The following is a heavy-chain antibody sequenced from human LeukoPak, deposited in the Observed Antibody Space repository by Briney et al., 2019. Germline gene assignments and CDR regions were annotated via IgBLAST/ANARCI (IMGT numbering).Heavy chain of an antibody. CDR2: INPSGGST. D-gene: IGHD3-9*01. V-gene: IGHV1-46*01. J-gene: IGHJ4*02. CDR3: ARECYDILTGYYLYYFDY. CDR1: GYTFTSYY. Sequence: ASVKVSCKASGYTFTSYYMHWVRQAPGQGLEWMGIINPSGGSTSYAQKFRGRVTMTRDTSTSTVYMELSSLRSEDTAVYYCARECYDILTGYYLYYFDYWGQGTLVTVSS.